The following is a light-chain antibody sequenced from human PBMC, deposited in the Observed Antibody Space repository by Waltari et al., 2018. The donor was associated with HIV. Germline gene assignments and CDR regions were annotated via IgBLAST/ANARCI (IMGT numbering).Light chain of an antibody. CDR3: SSYTSSSTLVV. V-gene: IGLV2-14*01. J-gene: IGLJ2*01. CDR2: EVR. Sequence: QSALTQPASVSGSPGQSITISCTGTSSDVGGYNYVSWYQQHPCKAPKLMIYEVRNRPSGVSNRFSGSKSGNTASLTISGLQAEDEADYYCSSYTSSSTLVVFGGGTKLTVL. CDR1: SSDVGGYNY.